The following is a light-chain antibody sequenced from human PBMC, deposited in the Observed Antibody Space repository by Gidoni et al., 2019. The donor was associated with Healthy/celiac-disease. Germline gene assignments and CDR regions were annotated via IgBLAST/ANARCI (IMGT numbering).Light chain of an antibody. CDR1: QSVSSSY. V-gene: IGKV3-20*01. CDR3: QQYGSSPPYT. J-gene: IGKJ2*01. Sequence: EIVLPPSPCTLSLSPGERASLPCRASQSVSSSYLAWYQQKPGQAPRLLIYGASSRATGIPDRFSGSGSGTDFTLTISRLEPEDFAVYYCQQYGSSPPYTFGQGTKLEIK. CDR2: GAS.